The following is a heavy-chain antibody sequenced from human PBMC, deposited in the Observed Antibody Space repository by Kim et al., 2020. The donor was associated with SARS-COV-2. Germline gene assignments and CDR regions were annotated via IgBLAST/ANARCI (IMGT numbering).Heavy chain of an antibody. CDR3: ARGGIQLWLGEY. CDR2: IWYDGSNK. Sequence: GGSLRLSCAASGFTFSSYGMHWVRQAPGKGLEWVAVIWYDGSNKYYADSVKGRFTISRDNSKNTLYLQMNSLRAEDTAVYYCARGGIQLWLGEYWGQGTLVTVSS. CDR1: GFTFSSYG. D-gene: IGHD5-18*01. V-gene: IGHV3-33*01. J-gene: IGHJ4*02.